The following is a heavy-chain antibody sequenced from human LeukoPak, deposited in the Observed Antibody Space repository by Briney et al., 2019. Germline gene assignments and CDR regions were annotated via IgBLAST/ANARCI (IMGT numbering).Heavy chain of an antibody. CDR3: ARHPTYYDFWSGYYINWYFDL. Sequence: SETLSLTCAVYGGSFSGYYWSWIRQPPGKGLEWIGYIYYSGSTNYNPSLKSRVTISVDTSKNQFSLKLSSVTAADTAVYYCARHPTYYDFWSGYYINWYFDLWGRGTLVTVSS. V-gene: IGHV4-59*08. D-gene: IGHD3-3*01. J-gene: IGHJ2*01. CDR1: GGSFSGYY. CDR2: IYYSGST.